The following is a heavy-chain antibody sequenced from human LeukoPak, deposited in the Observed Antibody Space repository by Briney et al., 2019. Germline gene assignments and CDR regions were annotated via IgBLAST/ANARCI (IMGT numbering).Heavy chain of an antibody. D-gene: IGHD4-11*01. Sequence: SVKVSCKASGGTFSSYAISWVRQAPGQGLEWMGGIIPIFGTANYAQKFQGRVTITTDESTSTAYMELSSLRSEDTAVYYCARGSYSDYIFDYWGQGTLVTVSS. CDR1: GGTFSSYA. V-gene: IGHV1-69*05. J-gene: IGHJ4*02. CDR3: ARGSYSDYIFDY. CDR2: IIPIFGTA.